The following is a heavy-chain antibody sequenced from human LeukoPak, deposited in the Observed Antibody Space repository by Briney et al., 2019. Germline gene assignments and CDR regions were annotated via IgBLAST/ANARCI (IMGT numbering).Heavy chain of an antibody. CDR1: GDSVSNNDAV. Sequence: SQTLSLTCAISGDSVSNNDAVWNWIRQSPSRGLEWLGRTYYRSKWYNSYAVSVKGRVTINPDTSKNQLSLHLNSVTPDDTAVYYCARTIGGYVDSWGQGTLVTVSS. CDR2: TYYRSKWYN. CDR3: ARTIGGYVDS. D-gene: IGHD3-16*01. J-gene: IGHJ4*02. V-gene: IGHV6-1*01.